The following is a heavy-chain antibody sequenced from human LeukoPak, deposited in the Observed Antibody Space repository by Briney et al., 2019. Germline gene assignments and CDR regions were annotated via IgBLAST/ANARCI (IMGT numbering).Heavy chain of an antibody. CDR3: ARRASGTNFDY. CDR1: GFALRTSGMR. V-gene: IGHV2-70*04. CDR2: IDWNDDK. Sequence: SGPELVKQTQTLTLTYTFLGFALRTSGMRVGWMGQPQRKDLEWLARIDWNDDKFYSTSMKTRLTISKDTSKKQVVLTLPNVDAVDTATYFCARRASGTNFDYWGQGTLVTVSS. D-gene: IGHD1-1*01. J-gene: IGHJ4*02.